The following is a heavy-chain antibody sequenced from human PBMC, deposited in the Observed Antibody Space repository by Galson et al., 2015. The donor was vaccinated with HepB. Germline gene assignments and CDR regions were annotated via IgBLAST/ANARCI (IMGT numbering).Heavy chain of an antibody. Sequence: SLRLSCAASGFTFRSYAMHWVRQAPGKGLEWVAFIRFDGSGKNYANSVKGRFSISRDNSKNTLYLQMNSLRDDDTAVYYCVKRGDSSGCNDFDNWGQGTLVAVAS. CDR1: GFTFRSYA. D-gene: IGHD3-22*01. CDR2: IRFDGSGK. CDR3: VKRGDSSGCNDFDN. V-gene: IGHV3-30*02. J-gene: IGHJ4*02.